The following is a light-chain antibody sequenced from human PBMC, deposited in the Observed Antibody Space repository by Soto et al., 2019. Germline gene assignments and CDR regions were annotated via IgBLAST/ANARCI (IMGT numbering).Light chain of an antibody. J-gene: IGKJ4*01. CDR3: QQVNVYPST. CDR2: DAS. V-gene: IGKV1-9*01. Sequence: RMTQSPSTLSASVGDRVTITCRASQGISSYLGWYQQKPGKAPNLLIYDASTLHSGVPSRFSGGGSGTDFTLTISSLQPEDFATYYCQQVNVYPSTFGGGTKV. CDR1: QGISSY.